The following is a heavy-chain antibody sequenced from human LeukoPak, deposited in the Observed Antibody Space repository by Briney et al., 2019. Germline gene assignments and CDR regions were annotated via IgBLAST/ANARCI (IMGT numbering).Heavy chain of an antibody. CDR1: GFTFSIYA. CDR3: ARSMSLRNFDY. D-gene: IGHD5-12*01. V-gene: IGHV3-23*01. CDR2: ITSRGEST. Sequence: GGSLRLSCAASGFTFSIYAMRWVRQAPGKGLQWVSSITSRGESTWYVDSVKGRFTITRDNSENTLYLQMHSLRAEDTAVYYCARSMSLRNFDYWGQGTLVTVSS. J-gene: IGHJ4*02.